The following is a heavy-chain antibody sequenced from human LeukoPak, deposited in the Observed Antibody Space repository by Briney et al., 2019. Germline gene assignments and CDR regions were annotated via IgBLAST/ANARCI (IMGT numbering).Heavy chain of an antibody. V-gene: IGHV4-34*01. CDR3: AREDYTMVRGVIFDY. CDR2: FNHSGST. CDR1: GGSFSGYY. D-gene: IGHD3-10*01. Sequence: SETLSLACAVYGGSFSGYYWSWIRQPPGKGLEWIGEFNHSGSTNYNPSLKSRVTISVDTSKNQFSLKLSSVTAADTAVYYCAREDYTMVRGVIFDYWGQGTLVTVSS. J-gene: IGHJ4*02.